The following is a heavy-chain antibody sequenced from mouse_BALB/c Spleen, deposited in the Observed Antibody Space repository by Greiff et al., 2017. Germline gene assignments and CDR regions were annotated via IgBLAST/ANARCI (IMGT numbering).Heavy chain of an antibody. CDR1: GFTFNTYA. D-gene: IGHD2-1*01. CDR2: IRSKSNNYAT. CDR3: VRQAYGNYLYYAMDY. V-gene: IGHV10-1*02. Sequence: DVKLVESGGGLVQPKGSLKLSCAASGFTFNTYATNWVRQAPGKGLEWVARIRSKSNNYATYYADSVKDRFTISRDDSQSMLYLQMNNLKTEDTAMYYCVRQAYGNYLYYAMDYWGQGTSVTVSS. J-gene: IGHJ4*01.